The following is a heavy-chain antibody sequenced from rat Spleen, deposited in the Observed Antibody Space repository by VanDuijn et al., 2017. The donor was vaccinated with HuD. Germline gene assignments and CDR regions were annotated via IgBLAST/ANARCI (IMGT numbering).Heavy chain of an antibody. CDR3: TRTYGGYTSHWFAY. Sequence: QVQLKESGPGLVQPSQTLSLTCTVSGFSLTSNGVSWVRQPPGEGLEWIVAMSSGGTTYYNSALKSRLTISRDTSKSQVFLKMNSLQTEDTATYFCTRTYGGYTSHWFAYWGQGTLVTVSS. J-gene: IGHJ3*01. D-gene: IGHD1-11*01. V-gene: IGHV2S8*01. CDR2: MSSGGTT. CDR1: GFSLTSNG.